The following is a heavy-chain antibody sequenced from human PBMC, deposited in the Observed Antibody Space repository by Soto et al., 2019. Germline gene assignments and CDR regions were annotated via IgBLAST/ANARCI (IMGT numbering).Heavy chain of an antibody. J-gene: IGHJ5*02. V-gene: IGHV5-51*01. CDR1: GYNFNNYY. CDR2: VFPGGSDS. Sequence: GESLKISCKGSGYNFNNYYIAWVRQMPGKGLEWMGIVFPGGSDSRYSPSFQGQVTMSADKSISTAYLQWTSLKASDTAMYYCARRPYCSSITCYGTDWFDPWGQGTLVTVPQ. D-gene: IGHD2-2*01. CDR3: ARRPYCSSITCYGTDWFDP.